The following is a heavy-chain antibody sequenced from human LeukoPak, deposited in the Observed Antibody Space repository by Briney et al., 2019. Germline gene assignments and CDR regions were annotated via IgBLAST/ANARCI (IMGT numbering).Heavy chain of an antibody. CDR2: ISGDAGST. CDR3: AKDIASGSYLDY. Sequence: RGALRLSCAASGFTFDDYVMHRVRQAPRKGLEWVSLISGDAGSTFYADAVKSRFTISRDNSKNSLYLQMNGLRTEDTALYYCAKDIASGSYLDYWGQGTLVTVSS. J-gene: IGHJ4*02. V-gene: IGHV3-43*02. D-gene: IGHD1-26*01. CDR1: GFTFDDYV.